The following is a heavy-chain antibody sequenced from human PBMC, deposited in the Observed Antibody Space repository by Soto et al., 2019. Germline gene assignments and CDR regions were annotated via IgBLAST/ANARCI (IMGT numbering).Heavy chain of an antibody. J-gene: IGHJ6*02. D-gene: IGHD5-18*01. CDR2: IIPIFGTA. Sequence: QVQLVQSGAEVKKPGSSVKVSCKASGGTFSSYAISWVRQAPGQGLEWMGGIIPIFGTANYAQKFQGRVTIPADEPTSTAYMELSSLRSEDTAVYYCARVGTAMVYYYYGMDVWGQGTTVTVSS. V-gene: IGHV1-69*01. CDR3: ARVGTAMVYYYYGMDV. CDR1: GGTFSSYA.